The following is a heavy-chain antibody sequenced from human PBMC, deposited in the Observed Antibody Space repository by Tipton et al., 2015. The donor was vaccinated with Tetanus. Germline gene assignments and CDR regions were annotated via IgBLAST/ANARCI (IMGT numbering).Heavy chain of an antibody. V-gene: IGHV4-34*01. D-gene: IGHD2-2*01. Sequence: TLSLTCAVYGGSFSGYYWSWIRQPPGKGLEWIGEINHSGSTNYNPSLKSRVTISVDTPKNQFSLKLSSVTAADTAVYYCAREDIVVVPAASYNWFDPWGQGTLVTVSS. CDR3: AREDIVVVPAASYNWFDP. CDR1: GGSFSGYY. J-gene: IGHJ5*02. CDR2: INHSGST.